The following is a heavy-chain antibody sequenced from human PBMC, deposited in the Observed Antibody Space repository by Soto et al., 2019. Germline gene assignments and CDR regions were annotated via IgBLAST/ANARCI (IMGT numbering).Heavy chain of an antibody. CDR1: GGSISSSNW. J-gene: IGHJ4*02. CDR3: ARTYSSSWSPFDY. D-gene: IGHD6-13*01. V-gene: IGHV4-4*02. Sequence: PSETLSLTCAVSGGSISSSNWWSWVRQPPGKGLEWIGEIFHTGITSYNPSLKSRVTISVDKSKNLFSLNLSSVTAADTAVYYCARTYSSSWSPFDYWGQGTLVAVSS. CDR2: IFHTGIT.